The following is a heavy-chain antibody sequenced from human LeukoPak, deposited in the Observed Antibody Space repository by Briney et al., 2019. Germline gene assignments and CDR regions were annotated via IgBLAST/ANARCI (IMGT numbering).Heavy chain of an antibody. CDR1: GYTFTSYG. CDR2: ISAYNGNT. D-gene: IGHD6-19*01. J-gene: IGHJ3*02. V-gene: IGHV1-18*01. CDR3: ARDPRTVAGTHDAFDI. Sequence: GASVKVSCKASGYTFTSYGISWVRQAPGQGLEWMGWISAYNGNTNYAQKLQGRVTMTRDMSTSTVYMELSSLRSEDTAVYYCARDPRTVAGTHDAFDIWGQGTMVTVSS.